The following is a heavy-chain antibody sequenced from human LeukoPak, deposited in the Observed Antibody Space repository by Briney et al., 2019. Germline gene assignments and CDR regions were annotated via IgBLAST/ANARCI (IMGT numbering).Heavy chain of an antibody. Sequence: GRSLRPSRPPSGFTVSSYGMSSVRQAPGKCLEWVSAISSRSDSTLHVDSVRGPFTLSRDTSTNTLYLQMDSLSAEDTALYYCVRDRRCPDDVFDIWGQGKMVTVSS. CDR1: GFTVSSYG. J-gene: IGHJ3*02. CDR2: ISSRSDST. D-gene: IGHD2-15*01. V-gene: IGHV3-23*01. CDR3: VRDRRCPDDVFDI.